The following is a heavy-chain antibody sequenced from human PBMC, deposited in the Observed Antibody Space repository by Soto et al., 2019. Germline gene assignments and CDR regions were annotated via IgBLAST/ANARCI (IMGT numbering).Heavy chain of an antibody. CDR2: ISGSGGST. D-gene: IGHD6-6*01. CDR1: GFTFSSYG. Sequence: EVQLLQSGGGFVQPGGSLRLSCAVSGFTFSSYGMSWVRQAPGKGLEWVSAISGSGGSTYYADSVKGRFTISRDNSKNTLYLQMNSLRAEDTAVYYCAKESSNSARFTYYYYGMDVWGPGTTVTVS. J-gene: IGHJ6*02. CDR3: AKESSNSARFTYYYYGMDV. V-gene: IGHV3-23*01.